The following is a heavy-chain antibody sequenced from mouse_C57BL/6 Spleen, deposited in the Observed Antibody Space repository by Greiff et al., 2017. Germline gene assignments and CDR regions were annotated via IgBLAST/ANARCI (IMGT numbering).Heavy chain of an antibody. Sequence: VQLQQPGAELVKPGASVKLSCKASGYTFTSYWMQWVKQRPGQGLEWIGEIDPSDSYTNYNQKFKGKATLTVDTSSSTAYMPLNSLTSEDSAVYYCARRSNYVWYFDGWGKGNTVTVSS. J-gene: IGHJ1*03. D-gene: IGHD2-5*01. CDR3: ARRSNYVWYFDG. CDR2: IDPSDSYT. V-gene: IGHV1-50*01. CDR1: GYTFTSYW.